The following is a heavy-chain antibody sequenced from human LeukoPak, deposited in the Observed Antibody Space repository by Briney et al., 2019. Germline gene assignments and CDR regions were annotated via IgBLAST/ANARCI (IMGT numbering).Heavy chain of an antibody. D-gene: IGHD2-15*01. J-gene: IGHJ4*02. CDR3: AREGSDCSGGSCYRVVDY. Sequence: SETLSLTCTVSGGSISSYYWSWIRQPPGKGLEWIGYIYYSGSTNYNPSLKSRVTISVDTSKNQFSLKLSSVAAADTAVYYCAREGSDCSGGSCYRVVDYWGQGTLVTVFS. CDR2: IYYSGST. CDR1: GGSISSYY. V-gene: IGHV4-59*01.